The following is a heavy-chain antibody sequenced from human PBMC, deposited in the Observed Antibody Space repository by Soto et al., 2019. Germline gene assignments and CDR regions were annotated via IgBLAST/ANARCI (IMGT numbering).Heavy chain of an antibody. V-gene: IGHV3-11*01. CDR3: ARANYDILTGYSDY. CDR1: GFTFNDFY. CDR2: ISSSCTTI. J-gene: IGHJ4*02. Sequence: PGGSLRLSCAASGFTFNDFYMTWIRRAPGKGLECISYISSSCTTIYYAYSVRGRLTISRDNAKNSLYLQMNSRRAEDTAVYYWARANYDILTGYSDYWRQGTRVTAAS. D-gene: IGHD3-9*01.